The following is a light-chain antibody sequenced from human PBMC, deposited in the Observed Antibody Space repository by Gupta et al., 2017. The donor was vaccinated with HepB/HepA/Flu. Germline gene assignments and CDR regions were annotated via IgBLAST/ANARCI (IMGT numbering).Light chain of an antibody. CDR2: EVS. Sequence: QSALTQPASVSGSPGQSITIPCTGTSSDVGRYNLVSWYQQHPGKATKRMMYEVSKRPSGVANRFSGSKSGNTASLTMSGLQAEDEAEYSCCSYAGGSGVCGTGTKVTV. J-gene: IGLJ1*01. CDR1: SSDVGRYNL. CDR3: CSYAGGSGV. V-gene: IGLV2-23*02.